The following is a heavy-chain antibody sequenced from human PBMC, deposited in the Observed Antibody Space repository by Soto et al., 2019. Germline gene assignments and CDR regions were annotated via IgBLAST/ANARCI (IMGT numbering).Heavy chain of an antibody. CDR2: ISSSGSTI. J-gene: IGHJ3*02. Sequence: PGGSLRLSCAASGLTFSSYEMNWVRQAPGKGLEWVSYISSSGSTIYYADSVKGRFTISRDNAKNSLYLQMNSLRAEDTAVYYCARVGETAYSYGTPHAFDIWGQGTMVTVSS. D-gene: IGHD5-18*01. CDR3: ARVGETAYSYGTPHAFDI. CDR1: GLTFSSYE. V-gene: IGHV3-48*03.